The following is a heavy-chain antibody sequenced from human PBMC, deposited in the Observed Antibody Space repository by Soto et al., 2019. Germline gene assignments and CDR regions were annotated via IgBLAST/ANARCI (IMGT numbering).Heavy chain of an antibody. CDR2: ISYSGTT. D-gene: IGHD5-18*01. V-gene: IGHV4-30-4*01. Sequence: QVQLQESGPGLVKPSQTLSLTCTVSGDSISSNNNYWSWIRQPPGEGLEWIGVISYSGTTSYRPSLQRRSAISLDPSQNQFSLSLSSVTAADTAVYYCARGRGYSYGLDPWGQGTLVTVSS. J-gene: IGHJ5*02. CDR3: ARGRGYSYGLDP. CDR1: GDSISSNNNY.